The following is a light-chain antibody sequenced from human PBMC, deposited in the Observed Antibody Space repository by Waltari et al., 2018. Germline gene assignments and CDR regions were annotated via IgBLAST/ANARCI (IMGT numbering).Light chain of an antibody. Sequence: EIVLTQSPGTLSLSPGERATLSCRASQSVGRSLVWYQQKPGQAPMLLIYDVSRRAKGIPYRFSGSGYRTDFILTINRLEPEEFAVYYCQKYERLPATFGQGTTVEIK. CDR2: DVS. V-gene: IGKV3-20*01. J-gene: IGKJ1*01. CDR3: QKYERLPAT. CDR1: QSVGRS.